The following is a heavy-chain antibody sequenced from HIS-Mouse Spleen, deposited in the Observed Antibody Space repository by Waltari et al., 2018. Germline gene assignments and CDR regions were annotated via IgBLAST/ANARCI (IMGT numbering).Heavy chain of an antibody. CDR2: IYYSGST. V-gene: IGHV4-39*07. J-gene: IGHJ2*01. Sequence: QLQLQESGPGLVKPSETLSPTCTVHGGSISSSSYYWGWTRPTPWKGLEWIGSIYYSGSTYYNPSLKSRVTISVDTSKNQFSLKLSSVTAADTAVYYCAREIPYSSSWYDWYFDLWGRGTLVTVSS. CDR1: GGSISSSSYY. D-gene: IGHD6-13*01. CDR3: AREIPYSSSWYDWYFDL.